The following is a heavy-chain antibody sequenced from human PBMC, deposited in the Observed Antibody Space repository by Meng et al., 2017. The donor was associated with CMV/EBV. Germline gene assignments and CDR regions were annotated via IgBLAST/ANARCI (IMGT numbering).Heavy chain of an antibody. J-gene: IGHJ6*02. CDR2: ISSSSSYI. V-gene: IGHV3-21*01. CDR3: ARDLEPPYCSSTSCYGVNYGMDV. Sequence: GESLKISCAASGFTFSSYSMNWVRQAPGKGLEWVSSISSSSSYIYYAGSVKGRFTISRDNAKNSLYLQMNSLRAEDTAVYYCARDLEPPYCSSTSCYGVNYGMDVWGQGTTVTVSS. D-gene: IGHD2-2*01. CDR1: GFTFSSYS.